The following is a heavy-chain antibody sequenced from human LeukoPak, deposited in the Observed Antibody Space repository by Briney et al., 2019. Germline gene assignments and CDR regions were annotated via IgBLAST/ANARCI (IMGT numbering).Heavy chain of an antibody. CDR3: AGTYYYDSSGYSYEY. V-gene: IGHV3-11*01. Sequence: GGSLRLSCAASGFTFSDYYMSWIRQAPGKGLEWVSYISSSGSTIYYADSVKGRFTISRDNSKNTLYLHMNSLRAEDTAVYYCAGTYYYDSSGYSYEYWGQGTLVAVSS. CDR2: ISSSGSTI. D-gene: IGHD3-22*01. CDR1: GFTFSDYY. J-gene: IGHJ4*02.